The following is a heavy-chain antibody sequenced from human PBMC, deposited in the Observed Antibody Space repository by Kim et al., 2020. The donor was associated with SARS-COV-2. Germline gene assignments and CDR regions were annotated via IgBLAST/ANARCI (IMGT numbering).Heavy chain of an antibody. CDR1: GFTFSSFG. Sequence: GESLRLSCAASGFTFSSFGMHWVRQSPGKGLEWVTVIWYDGSKKYYAESVKGRFTISRDNSKNTLYLQMNSLRDEDTAVYYGARDQKAYCGGDCYSAPLGDWGPGSLVTVSS. CDR3: ARDQKAYCGGDCYSAPLGD. J-gene: IGHJ4*02. V-gene: IGHV3-33*01. CDR2: IWYDGSKK. D-gene: IGHD2-21*02.